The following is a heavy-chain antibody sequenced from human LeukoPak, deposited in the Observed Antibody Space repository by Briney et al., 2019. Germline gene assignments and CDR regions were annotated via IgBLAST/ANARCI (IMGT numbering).Heavy chain of an antibody. J-gene: IGHJ5*02. D-gene: IGHD3-10*01. CDR2: INHSGST. CDR1: GGSFSGYY. CDR3: ARSQPRYYYGSMGFDP. Sequence: SETLSLTCAVYGGSFSGYYWSWIRQPPGKGLEWIGEINHSGSTNYNLSLKSRVTISVDTSKNQFSLKLSSVTAADTAVYYCARSQPRYYYGSMGFDPWGQGTLVTVSS. V-gene: IGHV4-34*01.